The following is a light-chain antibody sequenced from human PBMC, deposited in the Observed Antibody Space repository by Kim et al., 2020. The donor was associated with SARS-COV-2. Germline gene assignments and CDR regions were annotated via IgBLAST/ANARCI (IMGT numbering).Light chain of an antibody. CDR1: NIGGKS. J-gene: IGLJ3*02. V-gene: IGLV3-21*04. CDR3: QVWDSSSDHPV. Sequence: APGKTARITGAGNNIGGKSVPWYQQKPGQAPVLVIFYDSDRPSGIPERFSGSNSGNTATLTISRGEAGDEADYYCQVWDSSSDHPVFGGGTQLTVL. CDR2: YDS.